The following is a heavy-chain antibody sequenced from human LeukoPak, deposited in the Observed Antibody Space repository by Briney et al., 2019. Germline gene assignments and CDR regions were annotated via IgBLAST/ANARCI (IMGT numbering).Heavy chain of an antibody. CDR1: GFTFRTYA. CDR2: MSHDGVKI. CDR3: TTDLGNEWTIDGSYYFDY. Sequence: PGGSLRLSCAASGFTFRTYAMHWVRQAPGKGLEWVAFMSHDGVKIFHADSVKGRFTISRDNSKNTLYLQMNSLKTEDTAVYYCTTDLGNEWTIDGSYYFDYWGQGTLVTVSS. V-gene: IGHV3-30*03. D-gene: IGHD3-3*01. J-gene: IGHJ4*02.